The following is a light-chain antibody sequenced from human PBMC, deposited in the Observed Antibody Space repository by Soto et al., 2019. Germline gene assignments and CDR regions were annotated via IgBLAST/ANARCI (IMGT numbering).Light chain of an antibody. Sequence: IVMTQSPATLSVSPGERATLSCRASQSVGGDLAWYQRKPGQAPRLLIYGASSRAPGIPARFSGSGSGTEFTLTISSLQSEDFATYYCQQTNSYPRTFGGGTKVEIK. V-gene: IGKV3-15*01. CDR3: QQTNSYPRT. J-gene: IGKJ4*01. CDR1: QSVGGD. CDR2: GAS.